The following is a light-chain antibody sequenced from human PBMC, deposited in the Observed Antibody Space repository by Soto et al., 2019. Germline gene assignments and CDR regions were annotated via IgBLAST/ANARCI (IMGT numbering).Light chain of an antibody. CDR3: QKYNSAPWT. CDR2: GAS. Sequence: DIQMTQSPSSLSASVGDRVTITCRASQGISNYLAWYQQKPGKVPKLLIYGASTLQSGVPSRFSGSGSVTDFTLTISSLQPEDVETYYCQKYNSAPWTFGQGTKVEIK. J-gene: IGKJ1*01. V-gene: IGKV1-27*01. CDR1: QGISNY.